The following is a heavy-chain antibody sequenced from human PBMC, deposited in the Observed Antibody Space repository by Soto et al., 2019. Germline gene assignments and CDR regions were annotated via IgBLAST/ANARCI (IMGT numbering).Heavy chain of an antibody. Sequence: PGGSLRLSCAASGFTFSSYGMHWVRQAPGKGLEWVAVIWYDGSNKYYADSVKGRFTISRDNSKNTLYLQMNSLRAEDTAVYYCAREYGFIAAAGLDYWGQGILVTVSS. CDR2: IWYDGSNK. J-gene: IGHJ4*02. CDR1: GFTFSSYG. V-gene: IGHV3-33*01. D-gene: IGHD6-13*01. CDR3: AREYGFIAAAGLDY.